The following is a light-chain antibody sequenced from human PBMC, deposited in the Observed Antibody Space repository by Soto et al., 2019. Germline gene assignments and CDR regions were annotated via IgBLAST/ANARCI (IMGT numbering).Light chain of an antibody. CDR1: QSISSW. J-gene: IGKJ5*01. CDR3: QQYNSPL. V-gene: IGKV1-5*01. Sequence: DIQMTQSPSTLSASVGDRVTITCRASQSISSWLAWYQQKPGKAPKLLIYDASSLESGVPSRLSGSGSGTEFTLTISSLQPDDFATYYCQQYNSPLFGQGTRLEI. CDR2: DAS.